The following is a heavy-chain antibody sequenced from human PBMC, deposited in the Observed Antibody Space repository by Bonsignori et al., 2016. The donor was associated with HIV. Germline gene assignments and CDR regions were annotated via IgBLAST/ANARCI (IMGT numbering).Heavy chain of an antibody. J-gene: IGHJ6*03. CDR3: AKGIQLWQYIYYYYYMDV. Sequence: GESLKISCAASGFTFSSYGMHWVRQAPGKGLEWVAFIRYDGSNKYYADSVKGRFTISRDNSKNTLYLQMNSLRAEDTAVYYCAKGIQLWQYIYYYYYMDVWGKGTTVTVSS. CDR1: GFTFSSYG. CDR2: IRYDGSNK. V-gene: IGHV3-30*02. D-gene: IGHD5-18*01.